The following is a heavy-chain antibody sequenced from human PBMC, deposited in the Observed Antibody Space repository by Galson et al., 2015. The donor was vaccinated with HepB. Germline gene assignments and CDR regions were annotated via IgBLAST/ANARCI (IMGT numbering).Heavy chain of an antibody. D-gene: IGHD6-19*01. V-gene: IGHV3-33*08. CDR1: GFTFSSYG. Sequence: SLRLSCAASGFTFSSYGMHWVRQAPGKGLEWVAVIWYDGSNKYYADSVKGRFTISRDNSKNTLYLQMNSLRAEDTTVYYCARDQKAVAAQGLLDYWGQGTLVTVSS. CDR2: IWYDGSNK. J-gene: IGHJ4*02. CDR3: ARDQKAVAAQGLLDY.